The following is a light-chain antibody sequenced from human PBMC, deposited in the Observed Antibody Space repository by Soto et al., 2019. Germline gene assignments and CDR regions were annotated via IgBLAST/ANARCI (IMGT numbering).Light chain of an antibody. CDR1: QSVDIY. J-gene: IGKJ5*01. V-gene: IGKV3-11*01. CDR3: QQRKIWPPIT. CDR2: DAS. Sequence: EVVLTQSPATLSLSPGERATLSCRASQSVDIYLAWYQQKPGQAPRLLIYDASNRATGIPARFSGSGSGTYFTLTISSLEPEDFAVYYCQQRKIWPPITFGQGTRLDIK.